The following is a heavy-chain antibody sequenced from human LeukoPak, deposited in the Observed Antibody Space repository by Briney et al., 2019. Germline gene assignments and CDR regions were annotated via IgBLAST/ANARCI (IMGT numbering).Heavy chain of an antibody. J-gene: IGHJ4*02. CDR1: GYTFTGYY. Sequence: ASVKVSCKASGYTFTGYYMHWVRQAPGQGLEWMGWINPNSGGTNYAQKFQGRVTMTRDTSISTAYMELSRLRSDDTAVYYCARARNLAARDSFDYWGQGTLVTVSS. D-gene: IGHD6-6*01. CDR3: ARARNLAARDSFDY. V-gene: IGHV1-2*02. CDR2: INPNSGGT.